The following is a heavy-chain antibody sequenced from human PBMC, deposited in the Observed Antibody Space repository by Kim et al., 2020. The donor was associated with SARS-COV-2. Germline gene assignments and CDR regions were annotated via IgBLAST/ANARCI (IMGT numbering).Heavy chain of an antibody. D-gene: IGHD2-2*02. J-gene: IGHJ6*02. CDR1: GFTFTRYG. CDR2: ISYDGSNK. V-gene: IGHV3-30*18. CDR3: AKDITYCNSKTCYIAVLPGARSDYYGMDV. Sequence: GGSLRLSCAVSGFTFTRYGMHWVRQAPGKGLEWVAVISYDGSNKYYADSVKGRFTISRDNSKNTLYLQMNGLTTEDTAVYYCAKDITYCNSKTCYIAVLPGARSDYYGMDVWGRGTTVTVSS.